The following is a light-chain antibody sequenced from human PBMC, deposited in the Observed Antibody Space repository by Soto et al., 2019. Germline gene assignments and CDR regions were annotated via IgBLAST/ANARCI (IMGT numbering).Light chain of an antibody. Sequence: QSALTQPRSVSGSPGQSVTISCTGISNNYVSWYQQHPGKVPKVIVYDVTLRPSVVSDRFSGSRSGNTASLAISGLRAEDEADYYCCSSSGTYTEVVFGGGTKVTVL. CDR3: CSSSGTYTEVV. CDR1: SNNY. CDR2: DVT. V-gene: IGLV2-11*01. J-gene: IGLJ2*01.